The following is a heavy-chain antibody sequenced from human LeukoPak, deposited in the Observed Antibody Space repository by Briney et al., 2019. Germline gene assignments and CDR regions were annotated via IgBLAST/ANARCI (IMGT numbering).Heavy chain of an antibody. Sequence: GGSLRLSCAASGFIFSDYYMSWIRQAPGEGLEWVSYISSSGSTIYYADSVKGRFTISRDNAKNSLYLQMNSLRAEDTAVYYCAREAYYDSSGQSGYWGQGTLVTVSS. V-gene: IGHV3-11*01. CDR3: AREAYYDSSGQSGY. CDR1: GFIFSDYY. D-gene: IGHD3-22*01. CDR2: ISSSGSTI. J-gene: IGHJ4*02.